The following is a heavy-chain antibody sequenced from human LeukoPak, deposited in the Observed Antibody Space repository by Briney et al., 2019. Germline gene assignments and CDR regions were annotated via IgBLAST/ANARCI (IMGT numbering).Heavy chain of an antibody. J-gene: IGHJ3*02. Sequence: QPGGSLRLSCAASGFTFSSYAMSWVRQAPGKGLEWVSAISGSGGSTYYADSVKGRFTISRDNSKNTLYLQMNSLRAEDTAVYYCARGHPDFEVEDRDAFDIWGQGTMVTVSS. CDR2: ISGSGGST. CDR1: GFTFSSYA. V-gene: IGHV3-23*01. D-gene: IGHD1-14*01. CDR3: ARGHPDFEVEDRDAFDI.